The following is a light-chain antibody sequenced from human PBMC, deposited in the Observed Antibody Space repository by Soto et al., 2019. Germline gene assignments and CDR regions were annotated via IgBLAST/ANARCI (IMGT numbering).Light chain of an antibody. Sequence: DIVMTQSPDSLAVSLGERATINCKSSQRVLYSSDNKNYLAWYQQKPGQPPKLLLYWASTRESGVPDRFSGSGSGTDSTLTISSLQAEDVAVYYCQQYYSYPPMYTFGQGTKLEIK. CDR3: QQYYSYPPMYT. CDR2: WAS. J-gene: IGKJ2*01. CDR1: QRVLYSSDNKNY. V-gene: IGKV4-1*01.